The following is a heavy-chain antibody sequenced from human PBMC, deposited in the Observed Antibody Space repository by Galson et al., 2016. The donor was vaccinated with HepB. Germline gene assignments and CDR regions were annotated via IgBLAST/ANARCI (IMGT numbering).Heavy chain of an antibody. J-gene: IGHJ4*02. CDR3: AAYDTGHFDY. CDR2: IDQSESER. V-gene: IGHV3-7*01. D-gene: IGHD3-9*01. Sequence: SLRLSCAASGFSLSSYWMSWVRRAPGKGLEWVASIDQSESERDYVDSVKGRLTISRDNAKNALYLQMNSLGPEDTAVYYCAAYDTGHFDYWGQGTVVTVSS. CDR1: GFSLSSYW.